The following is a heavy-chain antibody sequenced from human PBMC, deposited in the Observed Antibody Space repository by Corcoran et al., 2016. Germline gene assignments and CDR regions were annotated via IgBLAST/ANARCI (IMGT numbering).Heavy chain of an antibody. D-gene: IGHD2-2*02. CDR1: GGSFSGYY. J-gene: IGHJ6*02. V-gene: IGHV4-34*01. CDR3: ARYIVVVPAAIPRSGGMDV. Sequence: QVQLQQWGAGLLKPSETLSLTCAVYGGSFSGYYWSWIRQPPGKGLEWIGEINHSGSTNYNPSLKSRVTISVDTSKNQFSLKLSSVTAADTAVYYCARYIVVVPAAIPRSGGMDVWGQGTTVTVSS. CDR2: INHSGST.